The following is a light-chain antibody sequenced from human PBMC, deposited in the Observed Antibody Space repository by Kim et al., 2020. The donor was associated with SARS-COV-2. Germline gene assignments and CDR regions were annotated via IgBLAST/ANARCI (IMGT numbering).Light chain of an antibody. CDR3: TAWDDSLNGWV. CDR2: TNN. CDR1: TSNIGTNT. J-gene: IGLJ3*02. V-gene: IGLV1-44*01. Sequence: QSVLTQPPSASGTPGQRVTISCSGSTSNIGTNTVNWYQQLPGTAPKLLIYTNNQRPSGVPDRVSGSKSGTSASLAISGLHSEDEADYYCTAWDDSLNGWVVGGGTKVTVL.